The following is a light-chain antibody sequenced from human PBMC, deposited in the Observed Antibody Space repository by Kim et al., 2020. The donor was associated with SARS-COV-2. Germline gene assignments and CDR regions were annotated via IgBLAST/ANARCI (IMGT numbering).Light chain of an antibody. Sequence: QSALTQPASVSGYPGQSITISCTGTSSDVGGYNYVSWYQQHPGKAPKLMIYDVSNRPSGVSNRFSGSKSGNTASLTISGLQAEDEADYSCSSYTSSSTRVFGGGTQLTVL. CDR1: SSDVGGYNY. V-gene: IGLV2-14*03. CDR2: DVS. J-gene: IGLJ3*02. CDR3: SSYTSSSTRV.